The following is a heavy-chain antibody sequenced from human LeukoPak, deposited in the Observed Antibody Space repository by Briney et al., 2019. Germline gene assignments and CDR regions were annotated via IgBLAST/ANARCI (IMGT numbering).Heavy chain of an antibody. CDR2: ISPHDSDT. J-gene: IGHJ5*02. Sequence: GESLKISCKGTGSIFTNYWIGWVRQLPGKGLEWMGMISPHDSDTRYSPSFQGQVTISADKSITTAYLQWSSLKASDTAIYYCARRCDSGGYRFWFDPWGQGTLVTVSS. V-gene: IGHV5-51*01. D-gene: IGHD3-16*02. CDR3: ARRCDSGGYRFWFDP. CDR1: GSIFTNYW.